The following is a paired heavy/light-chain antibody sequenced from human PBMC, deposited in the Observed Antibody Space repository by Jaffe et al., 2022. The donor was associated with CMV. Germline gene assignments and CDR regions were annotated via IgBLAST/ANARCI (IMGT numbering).Light chain of an antibody. J-gene: IGKJ2*02. CDR2: GAS. V-gene: IGKV3-20*01. CDR3: QQYGSSPVWT. CDR1: QSVSSSY. Sequence: EIVLTQSPGTLSLSPGERATLSCRASQSVSSSYLAWYQQKPGQAPRLLIYGASSRATGIPDRFSGSGSGTDFTLTISRLEPEDFAVYYCQQYGSSPVWTFGQGTKLEIK.
Heavy chain of an antibody. D-gene: IGHD2-21*02. CDR2: ISSSSSTI. J-gene: IGHJ6*02. V-gene: IGHV3-48*02. Sequence: EVQLVESGGGLVQPGGSLRLSCAASGFTFSSYSMNWVRQAPGKGLEWVSYISSSSSTIYYADSVKGRFTISRDNAKNSLYLQMNSLRDEDTAVYYCASPILGYCGGDCYSKTSGMDVWGQGTTVTVSS. CDR3: ASPILGYCGGDCYSKTSGMDV. CDR1: GFTFSSYS.